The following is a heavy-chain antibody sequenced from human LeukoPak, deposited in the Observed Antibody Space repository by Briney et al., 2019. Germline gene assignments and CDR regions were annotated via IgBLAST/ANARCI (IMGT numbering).Heavy chain of an antibody. J-gene: IGHJ3*02. CDR3: AGYTVVRGLTLSAFDI. CDR2: FDPNTGAT. D-gene: IGHD3-10*01. V-gene: IGHV1-2*02. CDR1: GDTLTGYY. Sequence: ASVKVSCKASGDTLTGYYIHWVRQAPRQGLELMGCFDPNTGATHYAQKFQGRVTMTRDTSIDTDFLELRSLISDDTALYYCAGYTVVRGLTLSAFDIWGQGTMVTVSS.